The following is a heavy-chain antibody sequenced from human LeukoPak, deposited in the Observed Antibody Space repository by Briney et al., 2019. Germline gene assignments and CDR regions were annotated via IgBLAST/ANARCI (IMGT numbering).Heavy chain of an antibody. CDR3: ARAGIAVAGTFPPHY. CDR2: ISYDGSNK. J-gene: IGHJ4*02. Sequence: ISYDGSNKYYADSVKGRFTISRDNSKNTLYLQMNSLRAEDTAVYYCARAGIAVAGTFPPHYWGQGTLVTVSS. V-gene: IGHV3-30-3*01. D-gene: IGHD6-19*01.